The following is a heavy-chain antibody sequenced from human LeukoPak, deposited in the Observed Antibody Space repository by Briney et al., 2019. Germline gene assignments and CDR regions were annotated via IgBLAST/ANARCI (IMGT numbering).Heavy chain of an antibody. CDR2: IYYSGST. Sequence: SETLSLTCTVSGGSISSSSYYWGWIRQPPGKGLEWIGSIYYSGSTYYNPSLKSRVTISVDTSKNQLSLKLSSVTAADTAVYYCARGDSDGFDSLYNWFDPWGQGTLVTVSS. D-gene: IGHD2-21*02. CDR3: ARGDSDGFDSLYNWFDP. J-gene: IGHJ5*02. V-gene: IGHV4-39*01. CDR1: GGSISSSSYY.